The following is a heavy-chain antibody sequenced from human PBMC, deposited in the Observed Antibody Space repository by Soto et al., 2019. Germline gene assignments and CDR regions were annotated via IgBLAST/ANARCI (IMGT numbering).Heavy chain of an antibody. CDR1: GGSISSGGYS. CDR2: IYHSGST. V-gene: IGHV4-30-2*01. D-gene: IGHD2-21*02. J-gene: IGHJ5*02. Sequence: PSETLSLTCAVSGGSISSGGYSWIWIRQPPGKGLEWIGYIYHSGSTYYNPSLKSRVTISVDRSKNQFSLKLSSVTAADTAVYYCARLYCGGDCYSVYWFDPWGQGTLVTVSS. CDR3: ARLYCGGDCYSVYWFDP.